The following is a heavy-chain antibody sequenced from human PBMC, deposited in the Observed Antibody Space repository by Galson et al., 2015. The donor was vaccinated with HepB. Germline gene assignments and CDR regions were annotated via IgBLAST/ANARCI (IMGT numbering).Heavy chain of an antibody. J-gene: IGHJ5*01. CDR2: IYARDPRP. Sequence: QSGAEVKKPGEFLQISCKAPAYNFANYWFGWVRQIPGKGLEWMGLIYARDPRPRYSPSLQGQVTISVDTSITTAYLQWSSLQASDTAIYYCARDLDGTFYWWFDSWGQGTLVTVSS. CDR1: AYNFANYW. CDR3: ARDLDGTFYWWFDS. V-gene: IGHV5-51*01. D-gene: IGHD1-26*01.